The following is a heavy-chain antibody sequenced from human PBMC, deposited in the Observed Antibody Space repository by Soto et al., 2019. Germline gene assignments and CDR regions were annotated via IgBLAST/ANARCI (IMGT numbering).Heavy chain of an antibody. CDR1: GFSLSTSGVG. CDR3: TLSTIVGTILRFDI. Sequence: QITLKESGPTLVKPTQTLTLTCTLSGFSLSTSGVGVGWIRQPPGKALEWLALIYWDDDKRYSPSLKSRVTITKHTSKTQVAHTMTNMDPVDTATYYCTLSTIVGTILRFDIWGQGTLGTVSS. V-gene: IGHV2-5*02. CDR2: IYWDDDK. D-gene: IGHD5-12*01. J-gene: IGHJ4*02.